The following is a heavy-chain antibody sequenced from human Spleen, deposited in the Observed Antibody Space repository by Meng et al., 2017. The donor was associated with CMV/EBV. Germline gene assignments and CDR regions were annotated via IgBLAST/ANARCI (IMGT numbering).Heavy chain of an antibody. Sequence: ASGYTFTGYYVHWVRQAPGQGLEWMGWINPNSGGVSFAEEFQGRVTMTRDTSLTTAYMELSRLRSDDTAVYYCARSSDSSGYYLDYWGQGTLVTVSS. CDR3: ARSSDSSGYYLDY. D-gene: IGHD3-22*01. J-gene: IGHJ4*02. CDR2: INPNSGGV. CDR1: GYTFTGYY. V-gene: IGHV1-2*02.